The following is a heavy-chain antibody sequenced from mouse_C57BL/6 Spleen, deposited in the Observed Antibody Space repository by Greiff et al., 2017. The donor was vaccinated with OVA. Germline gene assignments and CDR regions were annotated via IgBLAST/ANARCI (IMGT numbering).Heavy chain of an antibody. Sequence: VQLQQSGPELVKPGASVKISCKASGYAFSSSWMNWVKQRPGKGLEWIGRIYPGDGDTNYNGKFKGKATLTADKSSSTAYMQLSSLTSEDSAVYFCARLGYGSRYAMDYWGQGTSVTVSS. CDR1: GYAFSSSW. CDR2: IYPGDGDT. CDR3: ARLGYGSRYAMDY. V-gene: IGHV1-82*01. J-gene: IGHJ4*01. D-gene: IGHD1-1*01.